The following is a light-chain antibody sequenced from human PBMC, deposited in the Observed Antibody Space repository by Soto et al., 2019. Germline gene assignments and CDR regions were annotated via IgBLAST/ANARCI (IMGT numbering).Light chain of an antibody. Sequence: LTQPASVSGSPGQSITISCTGTSKDDCGYNYVSWYQQHPGKAPKLMIYDVSNRPSGVSNRFSGSKSGNTASLTISGLQAEDEADYYCSSYTSSSPYVFVTGTKVTVL. CDR2: DVS. CDR3: SSYTSSSPYV. V-gene: IGLV2-14*01. CDR1: SKDDCGYNY. J-gene: IGLJ1*01.